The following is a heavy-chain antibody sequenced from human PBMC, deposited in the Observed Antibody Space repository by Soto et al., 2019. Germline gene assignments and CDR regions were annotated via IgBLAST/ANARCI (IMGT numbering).Heavy chain of an antibody. CDR1: GGTFSSYA. J-gene: IGHJ4*02. CDR2: IIPIFGTA. CDR3: ARAAQFNYGGNSGFDY. Sequence: SVKVSCKASGGTFSSYAISWVRQAPGQGLEWMGGIIPIFGTANYAQKFQGRVTITADESTSTAYMELSSLRSEDTAVYYCARAAQFNYGGNSGFDYWGQGTLVTVSS. V-gene: IGHV1-69*13. D-gene: IGHD4-17*01.